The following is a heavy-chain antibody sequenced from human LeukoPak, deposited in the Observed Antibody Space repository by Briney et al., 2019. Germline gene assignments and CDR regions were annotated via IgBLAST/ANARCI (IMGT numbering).Heavy chain of an antibody. CDR2: INPNSGGT. Sequence: SVKVSCKASGYTFTGYYMHWVRQAPGQGLEWMGWINPNSGGTNYAQKFQGRVTMTRDTSISTAYMELSGLRSDGTAVYYCARANMVRGVGLFFDRNWFDPWGQGTLVTVSS. J-gene: IGHJ5*02. D-gene: IGHD3-10*01. V-gene: IGHV1-2*02. CDR1: GYTFTGYY. CDR3: ARANMVRGVGLFFDRNWFDP.